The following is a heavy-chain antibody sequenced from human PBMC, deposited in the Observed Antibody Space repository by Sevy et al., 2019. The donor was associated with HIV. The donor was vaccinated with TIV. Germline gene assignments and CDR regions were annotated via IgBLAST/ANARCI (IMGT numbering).Heavy chain of an antibody. J-gene: IGHJ6*02. Sequence: GGSLRLSCAASGLTFNSYWMSWIRQAPGNGLEWVADIKQDGSEKYYVDSVKGRFTISRDNSKNSLFLQMNTLRAEDTAVYYCAREGSPYDTYYYYYGMDVWGQGTTVTVSS. CDR3: AREGSPYDTYYYYYGMDV. D-gene: IGHD5-12*01. CDR1: GLTFNSYW. CDR2: IKQDGSEK. V-gene: IGHV3-7*01.